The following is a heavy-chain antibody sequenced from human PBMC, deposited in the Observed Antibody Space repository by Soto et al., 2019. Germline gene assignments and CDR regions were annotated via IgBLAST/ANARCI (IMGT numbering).Heavy chain of an antibody. Sequence: LRLSCAASGFTVSSNYMSWVRQAPGKGLEWVSVIYSGGSTYYADSVKGRFTISRDNSKNTLYLQMNSLRAEDTAVYYCARSINDHGRSLDYWGQGTLVTVSS. V-gene: IGHV3-53*01. CDR3: ARSINDHGRSLDY. CDR1: GFTVSSNY. J-gene: IGHJ4*02. CDR2: IYSGGST. D-gene: IGHD4-17*01.